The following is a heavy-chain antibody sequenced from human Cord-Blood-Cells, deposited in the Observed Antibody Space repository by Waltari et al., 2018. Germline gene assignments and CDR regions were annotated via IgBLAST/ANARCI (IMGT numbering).Heavy chain of an antibody. CDR3: ARRCSGGSCYSDYYYGMDV. J-gene: IGHJ6*02. CDR1: GGTFSSYA. CDR2: IIPIFGTA. D-gene: IGHD2-15*01. V-gene: IGHV1-69*01. Sequence: QVQLVQSGAEVKKPGSSVKVSCKASGGTFSSYAIIWVRQAPGQGLEWMGGIIPIFGTANYAQKFQGRVTITADESTSTAYMELSSLRSEDTAVYYCARRCSGGSCYSDYYYGMDVWGQGTTVTVSS.